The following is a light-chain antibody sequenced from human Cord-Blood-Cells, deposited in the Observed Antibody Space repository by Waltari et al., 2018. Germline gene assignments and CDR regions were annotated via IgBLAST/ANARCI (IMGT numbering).Light chain of an antibody. J-gene: IGKJ1*01. CDR1: QSLLHSNGYNY. CDR2: LGS. V-gene: IGKV2-28*01. CDR3: MQALQTPRT. Sequence: DIVMTQSPLSLPVTPGEPASISCRSSQSLLHSNGYNYLDWYLQKPGQSPQLLIYLGSTRASGVPDRFSGGGSGTDFTLKISRVEAEDVGVYYCMQALQTPRTFGQGTKVEIK.